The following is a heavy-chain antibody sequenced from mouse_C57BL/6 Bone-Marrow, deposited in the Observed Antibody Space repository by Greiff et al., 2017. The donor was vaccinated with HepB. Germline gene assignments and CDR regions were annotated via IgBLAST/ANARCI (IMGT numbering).Heavy chain of an antibody. D-gene: IGHD2-3*01. J-gene: IGHJ2*01. Sequence: VQLQQPGAELVRPGSSVKLSCKASGYTFTSYWMDWVKQRPGQGLEWIGNIYPSDSETYYNQKFKDKATLTVDKSSSTAYMQLSSLTSEDSAVYYCARGGNGYYGYWGQGTTLTVSS. V-gene: IGHV1-61*01. CDR1: GYTFTSYW. CDR2: IYPSDSET. CDR3: ARGGNGYYGY.